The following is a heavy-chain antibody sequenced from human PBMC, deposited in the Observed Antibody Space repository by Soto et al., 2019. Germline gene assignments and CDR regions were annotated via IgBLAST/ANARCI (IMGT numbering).Heavy chain of an antibody. D-gene: IGHD1-26*01. CDR1: GFIFRNVW. CDR2: IKSKSDDGTT. CDR3: NTYGVGATNSWFDP. J-gene: IGHJ5*01. V-gene: IGHV3-15*01. Sequence: GGSLRLSCAGSGFIFRNVWMNWVRQAPGKGLEWVGHIKSKSDDGTTDYAAPVKGRFTISRDDSKNTLYLEMNSLQSEDTALYYCNTYGVGATNSWFDPWGQGTLVTVSS.